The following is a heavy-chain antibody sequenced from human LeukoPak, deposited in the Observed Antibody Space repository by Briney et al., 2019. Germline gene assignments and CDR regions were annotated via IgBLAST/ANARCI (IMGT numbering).Heavy chain of an antibody. CDR3: ARDVDIVATTSYWYFDL. Sequence: ASVKVSCKASGYTFTGYYMHWVRQAPGQGLEWMGWINPNSGGTNYAQKFQGRVTMTRDTSISTAYMELSRLRSDDTAVYYCARDVDIVATTSYWYFDLWGRGTLATVSS. J-gene: IGHJ2*01. CDR1: GYTFTGYY. V-gene: IGHV1-2*02. D-gene: IGHD5-12*01. CDR2: INPNSGGT.